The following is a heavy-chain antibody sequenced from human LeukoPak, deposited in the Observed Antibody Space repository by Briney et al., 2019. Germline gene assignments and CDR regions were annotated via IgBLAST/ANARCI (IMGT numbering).Heavy chain of an antibody. CDR3: ARGGAIFGVVRSSKFDY. CDR2: INHSGST. CDR1: GGSFSGCY. V-gene: IGHV4-34*01. D-gene: IGHD3-3*01. J-gene: IGHJ4*02. Sequence: KASETLSLTCAVYGGSFSGCYWSWIRQPPGKGLEWIGEINHSGSTNYNPSLKSRVTISVDTSKNQFSLKLSSVSAADTAVYYCARGGAIFGVVRSSKFDYWGQGTLVTVSS.